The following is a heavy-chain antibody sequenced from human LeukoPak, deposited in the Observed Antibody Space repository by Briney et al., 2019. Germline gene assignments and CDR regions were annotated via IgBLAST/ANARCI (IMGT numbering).Heavy chain of an antibody. J-gene: IGHJ6*03. D-gene: IGHD1-1*01. CDR3: ARGRVSSSTWYSTYYYYFYLDV. V-gene: IGHV4-59*01. CDR2: VDHTGST. CDR1: DDSITMYY. Sequence: TSETLSLTCSVSDDSITMYYWTWIRQPPGKGLEWIGYVDHTGSTNFNPSLNGRVSISRDTTKNLFYLRLRSVTAADTAVYFCARGRVSSSTWYSTYYYYFYLDVWGKGTTVTVSS.